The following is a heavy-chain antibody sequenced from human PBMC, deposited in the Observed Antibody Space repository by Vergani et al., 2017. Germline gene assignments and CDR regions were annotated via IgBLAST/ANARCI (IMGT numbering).Heavy chain of an antibody. CDR2: IYSGGST. V-gene: IGHV3-53*04. Sequence: VQLVESGGGVVQPGRSLRLSCAASGFTVSSNYMSWVRQAPGKGLEWVSVIYSGGSTYYADSVKGRFTISRHNSKNTLYLQMNSLRAEDTAVYYCARVGRDGYNFGWFDPWGQGTLVTVSS. J-gene: IGHJ5*02. CDR3: ARVGRDGYNFGWFDP. D-gene: IGHD5-24*01. CDR1: GFTVSSNY.